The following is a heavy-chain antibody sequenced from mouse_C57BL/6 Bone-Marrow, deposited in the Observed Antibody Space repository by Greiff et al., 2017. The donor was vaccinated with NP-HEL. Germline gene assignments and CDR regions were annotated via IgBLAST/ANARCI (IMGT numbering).Heavy chain of an antibody. D-gene: IGHD2-3*01. CDR3: ARRKGGYSSFAY. CDR1: GYTFTSYW. V-gene: IGHV1-69*01. J-gene: IGHJ3*01. CDR2: IDPSDSYT. Sequence: QVQLQQPGAELVMPGASVKLSCKASGYTFTSYWMHWVKQRPGQGLEWIGEIDPSDSYTNYNQKFKGKSTLTVDKSSSTAYMQLSSLTSEDSAVYYCARRKGGYSSFAYWGQGTLVTVSA.